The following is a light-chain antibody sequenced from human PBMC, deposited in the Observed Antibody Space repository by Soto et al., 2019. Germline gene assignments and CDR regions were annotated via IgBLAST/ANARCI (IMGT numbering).Light chain of an antibody. Sequence: IQMTQSPSSLSVSVGDRVTIACRADQSISTHLNWYQHKPGKAPRLLIYAASNLQSGVPSRFSGSGSGTDFTLTISSLQPEDFATYSCQQTFRGVTFGPGTKVDIK. CDR1: QSISTH. CDR2: AAS. J-gene: IGKJ3*01. CDR3: QQTFRGVT. V-gene: IGKV1-39*01.